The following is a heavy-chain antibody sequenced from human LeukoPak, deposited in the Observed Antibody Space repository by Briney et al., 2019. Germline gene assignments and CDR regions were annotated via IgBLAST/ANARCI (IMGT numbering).Heavy chain of an antibody. CDR3: ARGWVAAAGSFDY. CDR1: GFTFSSYE. Sequence: GGSLRLSCAASGFTFSSYEMNWVPQAPGKGLEWFSYISSSGSTIYYADSVKGRFTISRDNAKNSLYLQMNSLRAEDTAVYYCARGWVAAAGSFDYWGREPWSPSPQ. V-gene: IGHV3-48*03. CDR2: ISSSGSTI. D-gene: IGHD6-13*01. J-gene: IGHJ4*02.